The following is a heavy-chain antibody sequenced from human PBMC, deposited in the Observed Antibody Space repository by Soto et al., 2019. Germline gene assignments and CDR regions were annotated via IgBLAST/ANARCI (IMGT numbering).Heavy chain of an antibody. D-gene: IGHD5-12*01. CDR2: IYYAVIT. J-gene: IGHJ4*02. Sequence: PSETLSLTCTVSCGSMISYYWSWIRQPPGSGLYCIGLIYYAVITKXXPSLNSRXXISVDTSKNHXSLTVTSVTAAYTAFYYCARRIVATETFDYWRQGTLVTVSS. V-gene: IGHV4-59*08. CDR3: ARRIVATETFDY. CDR1: CGSMISYY.